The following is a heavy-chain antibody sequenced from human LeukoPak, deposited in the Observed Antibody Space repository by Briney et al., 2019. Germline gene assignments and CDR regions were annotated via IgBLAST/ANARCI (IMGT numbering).Heavy chain of an antibody. CDR3: ARDNSGHFDK. Sequence: ASVKVSCKASGYTFTRNLMHWVRQAPGQGLEWMAIINPNGGGTRYAQKFQGRVTMTKDTSTSTVYMELSSLRSEDTAVYYCARDNSGHFDKWGKGTLVTVSS. J-gene: IGHJ4*02. V-gene: IGHV1-46*01. CDR2: INPNGGGT. CDR1: GYTFTRNL. D-gene: IGHD6-19*01.